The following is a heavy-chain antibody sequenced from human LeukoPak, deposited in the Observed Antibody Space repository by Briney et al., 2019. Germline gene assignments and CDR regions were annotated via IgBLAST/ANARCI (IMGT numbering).Heavy chain of an antibody. D-gene: IGHD3-9*01. V-gene: IGHV1-46*01. CDR3: ARAVLLRYFDWSEPIYYYMDV. CDR2: INPSGGST. J-gene: IGHJ6*03. CDR1: GYTFTSYY. Sequence: GASVKVSCKASGYTFTSYYMHWVRQAPGQGLEWMGIINPSGGSTSYAQKFQGRVTMTRDMSTSTVYMELRSLRSDDTAVYYCARAVLLRYFDWSEPIYYYMDVWGKGTTVTISS.